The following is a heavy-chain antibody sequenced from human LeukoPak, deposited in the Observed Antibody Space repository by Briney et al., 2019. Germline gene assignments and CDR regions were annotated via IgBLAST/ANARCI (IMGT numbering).Heavy chain of an antibody. J-gene: IGHJ4*02. V-gene: IGHV4-34*01. CDR1: GGSFSGYY. D-gene: IGHD5-12*01. CDR2: INHSGST. Sequence: SETLSLTCAVYGGSFSGYYWSWIRQPPGKGLEWIGEINHSGSTNYNPSLKSRVTISVDTSKNQFSLKLSSVTAADTAVYYCARGWLRSPYYFDYWGQGTLVTVSS. CDR3: ARGWLRSPYYFDY.